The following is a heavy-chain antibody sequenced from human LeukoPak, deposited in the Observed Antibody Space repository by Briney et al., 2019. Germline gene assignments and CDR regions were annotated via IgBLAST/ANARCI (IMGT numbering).Heavy chain of an antibody. CDR1: GFTFNNAW. CDR2: IKSKTDGGTT. Sequence: PGGSLRLSCAASGFTFNNAWMSWVRQAPGKGLEWVGRIKSKTDGGTTDYAAPVKGRFTISRDDSKNALYLQMNSLKTEDTAVYYCTRMTTVTTGGYWGQGTLVTGSS. V-gene: IGHV3-15*01. D-gene: IGHD4-17*01. CDR3: TRMTTVTTGGY. J-gene: IGHJ4*02.